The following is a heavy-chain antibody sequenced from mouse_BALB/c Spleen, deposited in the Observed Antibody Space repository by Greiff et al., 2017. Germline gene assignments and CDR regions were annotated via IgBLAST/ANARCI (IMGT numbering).Heavy chain of an antibody. CDR3: ARRYYGSSFLFDY. CDR2: ILPGSGST. J-gene: IGHJ2*01. D-gene: IGHD1-1*01. V-gene: IGHV1-9*01. CDR1: GYTFSSYW. Sequence: QVQLQQSGAELMKPGASVKISCKATGYTFSSYWIEWVKQRPGHGLEWIGEILPGSGSTNYNEKFKGKATFTADTSSSTAYMQLSSLTSEDSAVYYCARRYYGSSFLFDYWGQGTTLTVSS.